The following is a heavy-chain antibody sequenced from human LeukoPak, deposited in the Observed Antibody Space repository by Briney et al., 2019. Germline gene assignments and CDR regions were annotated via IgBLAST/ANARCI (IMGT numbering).Heavy chain of an antibody. J-gene: IGHJ6*03. CDR1: GGSISSSSYY. V-gene: IGHV4-39*01. Sequence: SETLSLTCTVSGGSISSSSYYWGWLRQPPGKGLEWIGSIYYSGSTYYNTSLKSRVTISVDTTKNQFSLRQSSVSGADTAVYYCASSMKYYYVYYIDGWGKGTTVTVSS. CDR3: ASSMKYYYVYYIDG. CDR2: IYYSGST. D-gene: IGHD2-2*01.